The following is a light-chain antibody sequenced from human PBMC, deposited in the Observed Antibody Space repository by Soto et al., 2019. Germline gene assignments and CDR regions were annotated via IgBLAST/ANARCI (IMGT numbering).Light chain of an antibody. Sequence: IVMTQSPSTLSVSPGERXXXXXXASQSVSSNLAWYQQKPGQAPRLLIYGASTRATGIPARFSGSGSGTEFTLTISSLQSEDFAVYYCQQYNNWPRTFGQGTKV. CDR1: QSVSSN. J-gene: IGKJ1*01. CDR3: QQYNNWPRT. V-gene: IGKV3-15*01. CDR2: GAS.